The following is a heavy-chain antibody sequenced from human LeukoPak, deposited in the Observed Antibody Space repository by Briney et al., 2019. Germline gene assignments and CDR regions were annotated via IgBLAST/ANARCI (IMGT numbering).Heavy chain of an antibody. V-gene: IGHV3-20*04. CDR3: ARAILEWLSTDAFDI. D-gene: IGHD3-3*01. CDR2: INWNGGST. Sequence: GGSLRLSCAASGFTFDDYGMSWVRQAPGKGLEWVSGINWNGGSTGYADSVKGRFTISRDNAKNSLYPQMNSLRAEDTAVYYCARAILEWLSTDAFDIWGQGTMVTVSS. J-gene: IGHJ3*02. CDR1: GFTFDDYG.